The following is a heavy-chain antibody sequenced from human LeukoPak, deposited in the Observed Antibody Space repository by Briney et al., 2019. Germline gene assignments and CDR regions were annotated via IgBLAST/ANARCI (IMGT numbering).Heavy chain of an antibody. J-gene: IGHJ4*02. Sequence: SETLPLTCTVSGGSISSYYWSWIRQPAGKGLEWIGRIYTSGSTNYNPSLKSRVTMSVDTSKNQFSLKLSSVTAADTAVYYCARGYCSGGSCYYAYWGQGTLVTVSS. D-gene: IGHD2-15*01. CDR1: GGSISSYY. CDR2: IYTSGST. CDR3: ARGYCSGGSCYYAY. V-gene: IGHV4-4*07.